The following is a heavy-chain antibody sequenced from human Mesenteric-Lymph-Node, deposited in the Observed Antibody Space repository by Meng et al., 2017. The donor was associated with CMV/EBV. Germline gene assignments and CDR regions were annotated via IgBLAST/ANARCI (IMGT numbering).Heavy chain of an antibody. CDR3: ARRTSSSSLNWYFDL. J-gene: IGHJ2*01. V-gene: IGHV3-20*03. CDR2: INWNGAKK. Sequence: SGFNFEDYGMSWGRQAPGKGLEWVSSINWNGAKKGNSDFVKGRFTISRDNAKNSLYLQMNSLRAEDTALYYCARRTSSSSLNWYFDLWGRGTLVTVSS. D-gene: IGHD6-6*01. CDR1: GFNFEDYG.